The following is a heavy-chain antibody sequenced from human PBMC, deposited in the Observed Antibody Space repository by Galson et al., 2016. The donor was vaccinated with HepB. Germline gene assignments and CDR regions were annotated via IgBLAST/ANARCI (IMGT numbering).Heavy chain of an antibody. D-gene: IGHD6-19*01. Sequence: SLRLSCAASGFPFSTYGMSWVRQAPGKGLEWVSGISGSGGSIYSADSVKGRFTISRDNSKNTLYLQMNRLRADDTAVYYCAKKSLVAGTATYVFDNWGQGTLVTVSS. V-gene: IGHV3-23*01. J-gene: IGHJ4*02. CDR2: ISGSGGSI. CDR1: GFPFSTYG. CDR3: AKKSLVAGTATYVFDN.